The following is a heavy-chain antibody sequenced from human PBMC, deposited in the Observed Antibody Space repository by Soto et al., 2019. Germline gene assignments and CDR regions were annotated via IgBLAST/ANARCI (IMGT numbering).Heavy chain of an antibody. CDR1: GFTFNSYS. Sequence: GGSLRLSCAVSGFTFNSYSMNWVRQAPGKGLEWVSSISSFSNYMYYTDSVKGRFTISRDNARNSLYLQMNSLRAEDTAVYYCAKGLNGELNDWGQGTMVTVSS. J-gene: IGHJ3*01. CDR3: AKGLNGELND. D-gene: IGHD1-1*01. V-gene: IGHV3-21*01. CDR2: ISSFSNYM.